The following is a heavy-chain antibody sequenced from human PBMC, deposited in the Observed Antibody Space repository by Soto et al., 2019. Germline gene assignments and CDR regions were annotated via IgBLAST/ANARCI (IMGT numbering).Heavy chain of an antibody. CDR3: AYGRYYYYYMDV. CDR2: INAGNGNT. D-gene: IGHD4-17*01. Sequence: ASVKVSCKASGYTFTSYAMHWVRQAPGQRLEWMGWINAGNGNTKYSQKFQGRVTITRDTSASTAYMELSSLRSEDTAVYYCAYGRYYYYYMDVWGTGTTVTVSS. J-gene: IGHJ6*03. V-gene: IGHV1-3*01. CDR1: GYTFTSYA.